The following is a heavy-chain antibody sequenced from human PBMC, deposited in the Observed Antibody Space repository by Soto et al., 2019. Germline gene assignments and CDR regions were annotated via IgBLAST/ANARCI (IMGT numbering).Heavy chain of an antibody. CDR1: GFTFSTTG. Sequence: GGSLRLSCAASGFTFSTTGMNWVRQAPGRGLEWVSTISSGSEYIFYADSLKGRLTISRDNAKNLVYLQMNNLRAEDTAVYYCARAYIAAAFDYWGQGTLVTVSS. CDR2: ISSGSEYI. D-gene: IGHD6-13*01. CDR3: ARAYIAAAFDY. J-gene: IGHJ4*02. V-gene: IGHV3-21*01.